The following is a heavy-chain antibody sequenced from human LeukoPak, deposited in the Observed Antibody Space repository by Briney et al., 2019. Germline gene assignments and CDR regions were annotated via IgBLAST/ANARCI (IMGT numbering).Heavy chain of an antibody. Sequence: SQTLSLTCAISGGSVSSNSAAWNWIRQSASRGLEWLGRTYYRSKWFHDYALSVKSRITFNPDTSKNQFSLQLNSVTPEDTAVYYCARDQGAVAAKGYYFDHWGQGTLVTVSS. CDR2: TYYRSKWFH. CDR3: ARDQGAVAAKGYYFDH. V-gene: IGHV6-1*01. CDR1: GGSVSSNSAA. J-gene: IGHJ4*02. D-gene: IGHD6-19*01.